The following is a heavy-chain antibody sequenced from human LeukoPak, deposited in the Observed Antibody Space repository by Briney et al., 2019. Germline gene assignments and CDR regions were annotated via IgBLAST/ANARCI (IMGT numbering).Heavy chain of an antibody. D-gene: IGHD3-22*01. CDR2: IYYTGST. CDR3: AGGGDSGGYYYPMFDY. J-gene: IGHJ4*02. CDR1: GISITNYY. V-gene: IGHV4-59*01. Sequence: SETLSLTCTVSGISITNYYWNWIRQPPGKGLEWIGYIYYTGSTNYILSLKSRVTISVDTSKNQFSLKLSSVTAADTAVYFCAGGGDSGGYYYPMFDYWGQGILVTVSS.